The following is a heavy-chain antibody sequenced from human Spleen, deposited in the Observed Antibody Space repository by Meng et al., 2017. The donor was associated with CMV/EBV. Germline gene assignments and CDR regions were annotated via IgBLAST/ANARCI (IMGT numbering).Heavy chain of an antibody. D-gene: IGHD2/OR15-2a*01. CDR1: YTFTSYG. CDR2: ISGYNGRT. CDR3: ARDFYDIAGHNYDCFDP. Sequence: YTFTSYGISWVRQAPGQGLEWMGWISGYNGRTNVAQSFQGRLTMTTDTSTSTAYMELRSLRSDDTAVYFCARDFYDIAGHNYDCFDPWGQGTLVTVSS. J-gene: IGHJ5*02. V-gene: IGHV1-18*01.